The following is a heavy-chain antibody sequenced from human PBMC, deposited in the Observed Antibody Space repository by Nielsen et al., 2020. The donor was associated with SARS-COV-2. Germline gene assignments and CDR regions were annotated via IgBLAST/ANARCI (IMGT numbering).Heavy chain of an antibody. CDR2: ISYDGSNK. D-gene: IGHD2-2*01. CDR3: TTDSHIVVVPAAPLDPYYFDY. V-gene: IGHV3-33*05. J-gene: IGHJ4*02. Sequence: WIRQPPGKGLEWVAVISYDGSNKYYADSVKCRFTISRDNSKNTLYLQMNSLKTEDTAVYYCTTDSHIVVVPAAPLDPYYFDYWGQGTLVTVSS.